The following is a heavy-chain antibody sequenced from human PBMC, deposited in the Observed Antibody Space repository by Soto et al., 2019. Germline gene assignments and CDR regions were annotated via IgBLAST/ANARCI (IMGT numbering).Heavy chain of an antibody. V-gene: IGHV6-1*01. CDR2: TYYRSKWYN. CDR3: ARSSYEIGYYYYYMDV. CDR1: GDSVSSNSAA. D-gene: IGHD3-10*01. J-gene: IGHJ6*03. Sequence: SQTLSLTCAISGDSVSSNSAAWNWIRQSPSRGLEWLGRTYYRSKWYNDYEVSVKSRITINPDTSKNQFSLQLNSVTPEDTAVYYCARSSYEIGYYYYYMDVWGKGTTVTVSS.